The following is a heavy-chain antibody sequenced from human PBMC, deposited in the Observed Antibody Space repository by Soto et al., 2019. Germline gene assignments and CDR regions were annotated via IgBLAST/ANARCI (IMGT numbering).Heavy chain of an antibody. CDR3: AKDLGYCSSTSCYWPYYYGMDV. CDR2: ISYDGSNK. Sequence: QVQLVESGGGVVQPGRSLRLSCAASGFTFSSYGMHWVRQAPGKGLEWVAVISYDGSNKYYADSVKGRFTISRDNSKNTLYLQMNSLRAEDTAVYYCAKDLGYCSSTSCYWPYYYGMDVWGQGTTVTVSS. CDR1: GFTFSSYG. V-gene: IGHV3-30*18. D-gene: IGHD2-2*01. J-gene: IGHJ6*02.